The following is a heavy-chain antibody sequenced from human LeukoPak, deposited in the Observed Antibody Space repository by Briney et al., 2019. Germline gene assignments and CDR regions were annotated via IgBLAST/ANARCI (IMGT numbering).Heavy chain of an antibody. V-gene: IGHV1-8*01. CDR2: MNPSSGNT. CDR3: AAHTYYFSSGSFGH. J-gene: IGHJ4*02. D-gene: IGHD3-10*01. CDR1: GYSFTSYD. Sequence: ASVKVSCKASGYSFTSYDINWVRQATGQGPEWIGWMNPSSGNTGYAQRFQGRVTMTRDTSTSTAYLELSSLRSEDTAVYYCAAHTYYFSSGSFGHWGQGTLVTVSS.